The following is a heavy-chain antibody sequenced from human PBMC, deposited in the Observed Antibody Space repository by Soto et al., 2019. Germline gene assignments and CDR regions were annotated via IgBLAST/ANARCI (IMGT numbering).Heavy chain of an antibody. CDR3: ARGGYCDATTCYRLNAFDV. CDR1: GFTFSNYE. D-gene: IGHD2-2*01. J-gene: IGHJ3*01. V-gene: IGHV3-48*03. CDR2: ISPDGST. Sequence: PGGSLRLSCAVSGFTFSNYEMNWVRQAPEKGLEWVSFISPDGSTIYADSVKGRFTISRDNAKNSLYLQMNSLRAEDTAVYYCARGGYCDATTCYRLNAFDVWRRGKVVT.